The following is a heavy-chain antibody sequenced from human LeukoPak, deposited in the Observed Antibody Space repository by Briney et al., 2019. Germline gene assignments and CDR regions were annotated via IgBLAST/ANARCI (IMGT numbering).Heavy chain of an antibody. J-gene: IGHJ3*02. Sequence: GGSLRLSCAASGFTFSNYWMSWVRQAPGKGLEWVANIKQDGSEKYYVDSVKGRFTISRDNAKNTLYLQMNSLRAEDTAVYYCAKDIVVVTSGSNAFDIWGQGTMVTVSS. V-gene: IGHV3-7*03. D-gene: IGHD2-21*02. CDR2: IKQDGSEK. CDR1: GFTFSNYW. CDR3: AKDIVVVTSGSNAFDI.